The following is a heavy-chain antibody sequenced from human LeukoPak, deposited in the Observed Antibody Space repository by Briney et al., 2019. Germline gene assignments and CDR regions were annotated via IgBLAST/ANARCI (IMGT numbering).Heavy chain of an antibody. Sequence: SETLSLTCTVSGGSISSYYWSWIRQPPGKGLEWIGYIYYSGSTNYNPSLKSRVTISVDTSKNQFSLKLTSVTAADTAVYYCARWTWGNFDYWGQGTLVTVSS. D-gene: IGHD3-16*01. J-gene: IGHJ4*02. V-gene: IGHV4-59*01. CDR1: GGSISSYY. CDR3: ARWTWGNFDY. CDR2: IYYSGST.